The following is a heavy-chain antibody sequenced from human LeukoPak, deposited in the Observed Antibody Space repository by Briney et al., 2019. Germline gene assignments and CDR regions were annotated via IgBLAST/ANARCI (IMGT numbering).Heavy chain of an antibody. CDR2: IYPGDFDT. CDR3: VTNGRNGAYLVDY. J-gene: IGHJ4*02. CDR1: GYXFSTYW. Sequence: GESLKISCNGSGYXFSTYWVCWVRQMPGKGLEWMGIIYPGDFDTRYSPSFRGQVTISADKSITTAYLQWDNLKASDTAIYYCVTNGRNGAYLVDYWGQGTLVTVSS. D-gene: IGHD2-8*01. V-gene: IGHV5-51*01.